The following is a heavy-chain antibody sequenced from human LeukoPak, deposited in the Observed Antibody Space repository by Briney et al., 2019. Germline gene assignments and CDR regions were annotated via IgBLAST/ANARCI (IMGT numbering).Heavy chain of an antibody. J-gene: IGHJ4*02. D-gene: IGHD3-22*01. CDR1: GYSISSGYY. Sequence: SETLSLTCAVSGYSISSGYYWGWIRQPPGKGLEWIGSIYHSGNTYYNPSLKSRVTISVDTSKNQFSLKLSSVTAADTAVYYCAREGRRWAMIDDRDYWGQGTLVTVSS. CDR3: AREGRRWAMIDDRDY. CDR2: IYHSGNT. V-gene: IGHV4-38-2*01.